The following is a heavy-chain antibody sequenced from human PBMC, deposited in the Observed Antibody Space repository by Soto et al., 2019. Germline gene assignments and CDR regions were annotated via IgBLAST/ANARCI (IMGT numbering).Heavy chain of an antibody. CDR1: GFTFSSYG. V-gene: IGHV3-30*18. CDR2: ISYDGSNK. J-gene: IGHJ4*02. CDR3: AKAAYYYGSRSYLFDY. Sequence: GGSLRLSCAASGFTFSSYGMHWVRQAPGKGLEWVAVISYDGSNKYYADSVKGRFTISRDNSKNTLYLQMNSLRAEDTAVYYCAKAAYYYGSRSYLFDYWGQGTLVIVSS. D-gene: IGHD3-10*01.